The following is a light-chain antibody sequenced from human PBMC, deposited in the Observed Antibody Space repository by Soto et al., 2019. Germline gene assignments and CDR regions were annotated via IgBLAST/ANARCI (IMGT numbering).Light chain of an antibody. CDR1: QSVSNN. CDR2: GAS. CDR3: QQYNTWPL. V-gene: IGKV3-15*01. Sequence: ETVLTQSPATLSVSPGERATLSCRASQSVSNNLAWYQQKPGQAPTPLVYGASTRATGVPARFSGSGSGTDFTLTISSLQSEDFAVYYCQQYNTWPLFGGGTKVEIK. J-gene: IGKJ4*01.